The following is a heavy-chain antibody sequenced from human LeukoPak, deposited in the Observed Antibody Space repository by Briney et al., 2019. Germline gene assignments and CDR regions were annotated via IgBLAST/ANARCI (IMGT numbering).Heavy chain of an antibody. D-gene: IGHD6-19*01. CDR2: IYYSGST. J-gene: IGHJ4*02. Sequence: SETLSLTCTVSGGSISSSSYYWGWIRQPPGKGLEWIGSIYYSGSTYYNPSLKSQVTISVDTSKNQFSLKLSSVTAADTAVYYCARHSGYSSGWYFHYWGQGTLVTVSS. V-gene: IGHV4-39*01. CDR1: GGSISSSSYY. CDR3: ARHSGYSSGWYFHY.